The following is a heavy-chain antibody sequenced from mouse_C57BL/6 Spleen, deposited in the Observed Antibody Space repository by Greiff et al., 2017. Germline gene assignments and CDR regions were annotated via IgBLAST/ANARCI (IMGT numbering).Heavy chain of an antibody. V-gene: IGHV1-26*01. J-gene: IGHJ2*01. CDR2: INPNNGGT. CDR1: GYTFTDYY. Sequence: VQLQQSGPELVKPGASVKISCKASGYTFTDYYMNWVKQSHGKSLEWIGDINPNNGGTSYNQKFKGKATLTVDKSSSTAYMELRSLTSEYSAVYYCARSGTGFDYWGQSTTLTVSS. D-gene: IGHD3-2*02. CDR3: ARSGTGFDY.